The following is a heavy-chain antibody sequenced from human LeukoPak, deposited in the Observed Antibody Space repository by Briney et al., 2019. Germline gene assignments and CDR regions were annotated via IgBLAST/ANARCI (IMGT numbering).Heavy chain of an antibody. V-gene: IGHV3-20*04. CDR2: INWNGGST. CDR3: ARDEGSDSSSSIRALDI. Sequence: PGGSLRLSCAASGFTFDDYGMSWVRQAPGKGLEWVSGINWNGGSTGYADSVKGRFTISRDNAKNSLYLQMNSLRAEDTALYYCARDEGSDSSSSIRALDIWGQGTMVTVSS. J-gene: IGHJ3*02. CDR1: GFTFDDYG. D-gene: IGHD6-6*01.